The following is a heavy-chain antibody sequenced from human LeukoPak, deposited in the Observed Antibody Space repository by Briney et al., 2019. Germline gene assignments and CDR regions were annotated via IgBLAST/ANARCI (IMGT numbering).Heavy chain of an antibody. Sequence: SETLSLTCSVYGGSFSRYYWSWIRQSPGKGLEWIGESNDSGNTIYNPSLKSRVTISVDTSKNQFSLKLSSVTAADTAVYYCARHAVVATLYYFDYWGQGTLVTVSS. V-gene: IGHV4-34*01. CDR2: SNDSGNT. CDR3: ARHAVVATLYYFDY. J-gene: IGHJ4*02. D-gene: IGHD2-15*01. CDR1: GGSFSRYY.